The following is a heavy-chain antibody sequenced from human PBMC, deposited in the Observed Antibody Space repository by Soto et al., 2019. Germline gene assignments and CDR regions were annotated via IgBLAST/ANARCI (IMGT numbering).Heavy chain of an antibody. V-gene: IGHV4-39*07. J-gene: IGHJ4*02. D-gene: IGHD3-10*01. CDR2: IYYSGSA. Sequence: PSETLSLTCTVSGDSISSSDYYWGWIRQAPGKGLEWIGNIYYSGSASYHPSLKSRVTISLDTSKNHFSLRLSSVTAADTAVYYCARDYSGSGSYYNYFDYWGPRTLVTVSS. CDR3: ARDYSGSGSYYNYFDY. CDR1: GDSISSSDYY.